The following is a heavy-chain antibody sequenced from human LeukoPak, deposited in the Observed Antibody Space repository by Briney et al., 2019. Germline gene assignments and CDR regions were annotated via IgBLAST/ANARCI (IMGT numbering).Heavy chain of an antibody. D-gene: IGHD4-23*01. CDR2: ISSSGSTI. CDR3: ARKGKLAYYGMDV. V-gene: IGHV3-11*01. J-gene: IGHJ6*02. Sequence: PGGSLRLSCAGSGFTFSDYYMNWIRQAPGKGLEWVSYISSSGSTIYHADSVKGRFTSSRDNTKNSLFLQMNTLRAEDTAVYHCARKGKLAYYGMDVWGHGTTVTVSS. CDR1: GFTFSDYY.